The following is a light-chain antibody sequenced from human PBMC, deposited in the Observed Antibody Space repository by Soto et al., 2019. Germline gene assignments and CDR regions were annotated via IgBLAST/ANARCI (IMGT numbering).Light chain of an antibody. CDR1: QSVGTY. J-gene: IGKJ5*01. CDR2: DAS. V-gene: IGKV3-11*01. CDR3: QQRSSWPPIT. Sequence: EILLTQSPATLSLSPGEGATLSCRSSQSVGTYLAWYQQRPGQAPRLPIYDASNRATGIPARFSGSGSGTDFTLTISSLEPEDFAVYYCQQRSSWPPITFGQGTRLEI.